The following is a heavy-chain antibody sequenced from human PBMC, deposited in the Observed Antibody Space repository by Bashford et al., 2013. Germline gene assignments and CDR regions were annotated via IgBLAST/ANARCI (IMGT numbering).Heavy chain of an antibody. J-gene: IGHJ6*02. CDR2: INAANGDK. CDR1: GYTFASYA. Sequence: ASVKVSCKPSGYTFASYALHWVRQAPGQRLEWMGWINAANGDKRFSPDFHDRVIFTRDTAARTAYMELTSLTSEDTAIYYCARGGRVAAAGIYYYGMDVWGQGTTVTVSS. D-gene: IGHD6-13*01. CDR3: ARGGRVAAAGIYYYGMDV. V-gene: IGHV1-3*01.